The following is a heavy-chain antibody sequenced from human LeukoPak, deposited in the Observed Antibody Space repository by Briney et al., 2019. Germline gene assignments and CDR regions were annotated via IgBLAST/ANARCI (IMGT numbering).Heavy chain of an antibody. V-gene: IGHV3-30*18. CDR3: AKVKAAGGWSTPPFDY. D-gene: IGHD6-19*01. CDR1: GFTFSSYG. Sequence: PGRSLRLSCAASGFTFSSYGMHWVRQAPGKGLEWVAVISYDGSNKYYADSVKGRFTISRDNSKNTLYLQMNSLRAEDTAVYYCAKVKAAGGWSTPPFDYWGQGTLVTVSS. J-gene: IGHJ4*02. CDR2: ISYDGSNK.